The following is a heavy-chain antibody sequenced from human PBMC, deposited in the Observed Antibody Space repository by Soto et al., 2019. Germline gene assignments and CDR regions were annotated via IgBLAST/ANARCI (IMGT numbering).Heavy chain of an antibody. V-gene: IGHV5-51*01. Sequence: GESLKISCKGSGYRFTSYWIGWVRQMPGKGLEWMGIIYPGDSDTRYSPSFQGQVTISADKSINTAYLQWSSLKASDTAMYFCARQDQEGYYYYGVDVWGQGTTVTVSS. CDR2: IYPGDSDT. CDR3: ARQDQEGYYYYGVDV. J-gene: IGHJ6*02. CDR1: GYRFTSYW.